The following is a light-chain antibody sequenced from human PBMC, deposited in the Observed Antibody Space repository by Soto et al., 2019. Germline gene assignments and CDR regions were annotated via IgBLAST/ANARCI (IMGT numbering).Light chain of an antibody. CDR3: SSCTSSTTYV. V-gene: IGLV2-14*01. CDR2: EVS. CDR1: ISDVGGYNY. Sequence: QSVLTQPASVSGSPGQSITISCTGTISDVGGYNYVSWYQQHPGKAPKLMISEVSNRPSGISNRFSGSKSGNTASLTISGLQADDEADYYCSSCTSSTTYVFGTGTKVTVL. J-gene: IGLJ1*01.